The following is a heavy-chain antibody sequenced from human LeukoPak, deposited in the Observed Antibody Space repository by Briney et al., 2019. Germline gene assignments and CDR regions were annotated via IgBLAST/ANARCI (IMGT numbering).Heavy chain of an antibody. CDR1: GFTFSNYG. D-gene: IGHD3-16*01. CDR2: ISGSGVST. Sequence: GGTLRLSCAASGFTFSNYGMSWVRQAPGKGLEWVSAISGSGVSTYYADSVKGRFTISRDNPKNTLYLQMNSLRAEDTAVYYCARLNYDYVWGDDAFDIWGQGTMVSVSS. CDR3: ARLNYDYVWGDDAFDI. J-gene: IGHJ3*02. V-gene: IGHV3-23*01.